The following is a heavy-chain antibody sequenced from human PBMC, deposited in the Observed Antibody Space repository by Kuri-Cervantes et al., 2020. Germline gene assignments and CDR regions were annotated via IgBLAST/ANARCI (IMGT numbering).Heavy chain of an antibody. CDR3: ARFNGDHDDPSPVDY. D-gene: IGHD4-17*01. V-gene: IGHV1-18*01. Sequence: ASVKVSCKASGYTFTSYGISWVRQAPGQGLEWMGWISAYNGNTNYAQKLQGRVTMTTDTSTSTAYMELRSLRSDDTAVYYCARFNGDHDDPSPVDYWGQGTLVTVSS. CDR2: ISAYNGNT. J-gene: IGHJ4*02. CDR1: GYTFTSYG.